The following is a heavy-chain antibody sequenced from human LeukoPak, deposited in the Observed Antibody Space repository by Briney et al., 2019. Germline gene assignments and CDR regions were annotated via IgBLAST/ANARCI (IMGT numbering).Heavy chain of an antibody. D-gene: IGHD3-9*01. CDR3: ARGRHYDILTGHDYYFDY. Sequence: KSSETLSLTCAVYGGSFSGYYWSWIRQPPGKGLEWIGYIYYSGSTNYNPSLKSRVTISVDTSKNQFSLKLSSVTAADTAVYYCARGRHYDILTGHDYYFDYWGQGTLVTVSS. V-gene: IGHV4-59*01. CDR1: GGSFSGYY. CDR2: IYYSGST. J-gene: IGHJ4*02.